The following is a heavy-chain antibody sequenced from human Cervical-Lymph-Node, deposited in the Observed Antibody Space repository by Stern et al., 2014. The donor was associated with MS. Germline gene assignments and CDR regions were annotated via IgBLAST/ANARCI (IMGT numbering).Heavy chain of an antibody. CDR1: GFTFNNSA. V-gene: IGHV1-58*01. CDR3: ATGILGATPLFAH. J-gene: IGHJ4*02. CDR2: IVVGSGKK. D-gene: IGHD1-26*01. Sequence: QLVESGPEVRKPGTSVKVSCTASGFTFNNSAVQWVRQARGQSLEWIGWIVVGSGKKILARQFQERVNISRDMSTNTAYMALSSLRSEDTAVYYGATGILGATPLFAHWGQGSLVTVSS.